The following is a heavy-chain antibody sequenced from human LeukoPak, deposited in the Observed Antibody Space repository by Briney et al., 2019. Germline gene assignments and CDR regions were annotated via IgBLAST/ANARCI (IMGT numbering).Heavy chain of an antibody. J-gene: IGHJ4*02. CDR2: IYTSGST. D-gene: IGHD2-15*01. CDR1: GGSISSYY. V-gene: IGHV4-4*07. CDR3: ARDEIEVVGATTFDY. Sequence: SETLSLTCTVSGGSISSYYWSWIRQPAGKGLEWIGRIYTSGSTNYNPSLKSRVTISVDTSKNQFSLKLSSVTAADTAVYYCARDEIEVVGATTFDYWGQGTLVTVSS.